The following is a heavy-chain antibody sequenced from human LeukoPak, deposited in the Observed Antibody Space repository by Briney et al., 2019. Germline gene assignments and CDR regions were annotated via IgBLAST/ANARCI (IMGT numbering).Heavy chain of an antibody. D-gene: IGHD2-15*01. J-gene: IGHJ4*02. CDR1: GFTVSSNY. CDR3: ARVHGGYPFDY. CDR2: ISSSSSYI. V-gene: IGHV3-21*01. Sequence: PGGCLRLSCAASGFTVSSNYMSWVRQAPGKGLEWVSSISSSSSYIYYADSVKGRFTVSRDNAKNSLYLQMNSLRAEDTAVYYCARVHGGYPFDYWGQGTLVTVSS.